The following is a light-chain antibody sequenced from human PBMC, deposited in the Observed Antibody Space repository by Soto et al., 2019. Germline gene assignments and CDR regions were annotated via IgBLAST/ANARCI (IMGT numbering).Light chain of an antibody. CDR3: SSYAGSDSPYV. CDR2: EVS. CDR1: SSDVGGYNY. J-gene: IGLJ1*01. V-gene: IGLV2-8*01. Sequence: QSVLTQPPSASGSPGQPGTISCTGTSSDVGGYNYVSWYQQHPGKAPKVMIFEVSKRPSGVPDRFSGSKSGNTASLTVSGLQAEDEADYYCSSYAGSDSPYVFGTGTKVTVL.